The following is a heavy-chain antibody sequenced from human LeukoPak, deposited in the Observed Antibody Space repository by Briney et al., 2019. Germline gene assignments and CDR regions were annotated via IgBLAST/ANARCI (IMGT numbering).Heavy chain of an antibody. CDR3: AREQSGYDEDY. D-gene: IGHD5-12*01. CDR2: IYYSGST. Sequence: PSETLSLTCTVSGGSISSYYWSWIRQPPGKGLEWIGYIYYSGSTNYNPSLKSRVTISVDTSKNQFSLKLSSVTAADTAVYYCAREQSGYDEDYWGQGTLVTVSS. J-gene: IGHJ4*02. V-gene: IGHV4-59*01. CDR1: GGSISSYY.